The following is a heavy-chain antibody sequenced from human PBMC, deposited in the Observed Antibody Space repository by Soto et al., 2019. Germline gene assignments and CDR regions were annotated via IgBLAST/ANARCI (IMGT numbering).Heavy chain of an antibody. D-gene: IGHD1-26*01. CDR3: ARGWDERDNYYYYGMDA. J-gene: IGHJ6*02. CDR1: GGSISSYY. V-gene: IGHV4-59*01. CDR2: IYYSGST. Sequence: PSETLSLTCTVSGGSISSYYWSWIRQPPGKGLEWIGYIYYSGSTNYNPSLKSRVTISVDTSKNQFSLKLSSVTAADTAVYYCARGWDERDNYYYYGMDAWGQGTTVTVSS.